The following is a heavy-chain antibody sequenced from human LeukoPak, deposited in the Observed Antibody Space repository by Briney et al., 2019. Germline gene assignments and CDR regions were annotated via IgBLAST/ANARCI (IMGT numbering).Heavy chain of an antibody. V-gene: IGHV3-21*06. CDR1: GFTFSSHS. CDR3: VRDSSCGGDCSSDYFDY. CDR2: ISGSTSYI. Sequence: KTGGSLRLSCAASGFTFSSHSMNWIRQAPGKGLEWVSSISGSTSYISYADSVKGRFTISRDNAKSSLYLQMNSLSAEDTAVYSCVRDSSCGGDCSSDYFDYWGQGTLVTVSS. J-gene: IGHJ4*02. D-gene: IGHD2-21*02.